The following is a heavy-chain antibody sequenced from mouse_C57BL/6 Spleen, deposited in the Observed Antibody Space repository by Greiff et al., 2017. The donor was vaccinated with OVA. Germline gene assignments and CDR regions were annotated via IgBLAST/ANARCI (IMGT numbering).Heavy chain of an antibody. Sequence: VQLQQSGAELVRPGASVTLSCKASGYTFTDYEMPWVKQTPVHGLEWIGAIYPETGGTAYNQKFKGKAILTADQSSGTAYMELRSLTSEDAAVYYCTRGGDYGYAMDYRGQGTSVTVSS. D-gene: IGHD2-4*01. CDR1: GYTFTDYE. V-gene: IGHV1-15*01. CDR2: IYPETGGT. CDR3: TRGGDYGYAMDY. J-gene: IGHJ4*01.